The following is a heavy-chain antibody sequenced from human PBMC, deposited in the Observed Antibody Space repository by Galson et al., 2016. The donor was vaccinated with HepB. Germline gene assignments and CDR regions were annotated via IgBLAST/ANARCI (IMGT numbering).Heavy chain of an antibody. CDR3: ARVRCISPTCHDFDC. V-gene: IGHV3-53*01. Sequence: SLRLSCAASRLTFSSYWMTWVRQAPGKGLEWASVIYSGGKTYFADSVKGRFSISRDNAKNTLFLHMNSLRAEDTAVYYCARVRCISPTCHDFDCWGRGTLATVSS. CDR2: IYSGGKT. CDR1: RLTFSSYW. D-gene: IGHD2-2*01. J-gene: IGHJ2*01.